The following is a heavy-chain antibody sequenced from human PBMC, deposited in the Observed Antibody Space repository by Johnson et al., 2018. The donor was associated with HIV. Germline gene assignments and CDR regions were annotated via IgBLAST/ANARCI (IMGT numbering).Heavy chain of an antibody. CDR1: GFTFSSYA. Sequence: QLVESGEGVVQPGRSLRLSCAASGFTFSSYAMHWVRQAPGKGLEWVAVISYDGSNKYYADSVKGRFTISRDNSKNTLYLQMNSLRAEATAVYYCARDNWNEDIWGQGTMVTVSS. D-gene: IGHD1-20*01. CDR2: ISYDGSNK. CDR3: ARDNWNEDI. J-gene: IGHJ3*02. V-gene: IGHV3-30*04.